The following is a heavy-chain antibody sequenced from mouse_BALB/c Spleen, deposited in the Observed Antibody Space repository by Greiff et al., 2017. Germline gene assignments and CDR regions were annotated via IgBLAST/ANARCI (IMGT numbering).Heavy chain of an antibody. V-gene: IGHV5-17*02. CDR2: ISSGSSTI. J-gene: IGHJ4*01. CDR3: AKDWDRGDYAMDY. D-gene: IGHD4-1*01. Sequence: EVKVVESGGGLVQPGGSRKLSCAASGFTFSSFGMHWVRQAPEKGLEWVAYISSGSSTIYYADTVKGRFTISRDKPKNTLFLQMSSLRSEDTAMYYCAKDWDRGDYAMDYWGQGTSVTVSS. CDR1: GFTFSSFG.